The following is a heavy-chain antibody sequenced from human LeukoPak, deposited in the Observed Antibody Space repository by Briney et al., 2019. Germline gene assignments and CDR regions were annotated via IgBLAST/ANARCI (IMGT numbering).Heavy chain of an antibody. D-gene: IGHD2-15*01. J-gene: IGHJ6*02. V-gene: IGHV4-30-4*01. CDR3: ARAPRVVVAAIYGMDV. CDR2: IYYSGST. Sequence: PSETLSLTCTVSGGSISSGDYYWSWIRQPPGKGLEWIGYIYYSGSTYYNPSLKSRVTISVDTSKNRFSLKLSSVTAADTAVYYCARAPRVVVAAIYGMDVWGQGTTVTVSS. CDR1: GGSISSGDYY.